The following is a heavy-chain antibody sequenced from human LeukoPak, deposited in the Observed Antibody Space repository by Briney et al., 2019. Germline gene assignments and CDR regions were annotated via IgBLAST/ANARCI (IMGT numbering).Heavy chain of an antibody. CDR2: INPTGGST. CDR3: ARDNSVGDNAWWFDP. D-gene: IGHD1-26*01. Sequence: ASVKVSCKASGYTFTSYYMHWVRQAPGQGFEWMGLINPTGGSTGYAQKFQGRVTMTRDMSTSTDYMELSSLRSEDTAIYYCARDNSVGDNAWWFDPWGQGTLVTVSS. J-gene: IGHJ5*02. CDR1: GYTFTSYY. V-gene: IGHV1-46*01.